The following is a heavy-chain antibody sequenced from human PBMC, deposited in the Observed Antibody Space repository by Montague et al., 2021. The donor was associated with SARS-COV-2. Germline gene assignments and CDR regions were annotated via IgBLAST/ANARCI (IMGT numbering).Heavy chain of an antibody. D-gene: IGHD6-19*01. CDR2: IYHSGST. V-gene: IGHV4-38-2*02. J-gene: IGHJ3*02. CDR3: AKVAGSHDTFGI. CDR1: GYSISTGYY. Sequence: SETLSLTCTVSGYSISTGYYWGWIRQPPGKGLEWIGTIYHSGSTYFSPSLKSRVTISVDTSKNQFSLNLSSVTAADTAVYHCAKVAGSHDTFGIWGRGTMVTVSS.